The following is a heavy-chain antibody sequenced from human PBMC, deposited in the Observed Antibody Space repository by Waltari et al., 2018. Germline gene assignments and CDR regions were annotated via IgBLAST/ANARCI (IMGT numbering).Heavy chain of an antibody. V-gene: IGHV1-69-2*01. D-gene: IGHD6-19*01. Sequence: EVQLLQSGAALKEPGTTVRISCKVSGYTFSDYSIHWVQQVHGKGLRWMGLVDPEDGETIYADNFQGRVTISADTSTDTAFMELSSLRSEDTAVFYCATALGDSSSASRPFDFWGQGTMITVSS. J-gene: IGHJ3*01. CDR1: GYTFSDYS. CDR3: ATALGDSSSASRPFDF. CDR2: VDPEDGET.